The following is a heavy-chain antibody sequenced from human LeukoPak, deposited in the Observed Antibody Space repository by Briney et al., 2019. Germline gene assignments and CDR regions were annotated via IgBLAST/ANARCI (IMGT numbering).Heavy chain of an antibody. Sequence: ASVKVSCKASGYTFTSYDINWVRQATGQGLAWMGWMSPNSGNTGYAQKFQGRVTMTRNTSISTAYMELSSLRSEDTAVYYCARGGHDSGSYYFDYWGQGTLVTVSS. D-gene: IGHD1-26*01. V-gene: IGHV1-8*01. CDR3: ARGGHDSGSYYFDY. J-gene: IGHJ4*02. CDR1: GYTFTSYD. CDR2: MSPNSGNT.